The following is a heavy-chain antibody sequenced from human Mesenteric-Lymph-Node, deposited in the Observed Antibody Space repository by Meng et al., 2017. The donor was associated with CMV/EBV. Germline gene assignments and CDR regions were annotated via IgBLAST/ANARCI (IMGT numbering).Heavy chain of an antibody. D-gene: IGHD3-22*01. V-gene: IGHV3-21*01. CDR3: ASPYDNSGYYSGY. J-gene: IGHJ4*02. Sequence: GESLKISCAASGFTFSDFAMNWVRQAPGKGLEWVSCISSSSSYIYYADSVTGRFSISRDNAKNALYLQMNSLRVEDTAVYYCASPYDNSGYYSGYWGQGTLVTVSS. CDR1: GFTFSDFA. CDR2: ISSSSSYI.